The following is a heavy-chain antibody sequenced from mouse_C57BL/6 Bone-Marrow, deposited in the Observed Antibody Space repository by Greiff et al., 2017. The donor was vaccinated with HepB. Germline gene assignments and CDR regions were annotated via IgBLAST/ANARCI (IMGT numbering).Heavy chain of an antibody. D-gene: IGHD1-1*01. J-gene: IGHJ4*01. CDR3: ARKFPITTVRGGTSYYAMDY. Sequence: QVQLQHSGAELAKPGASVKLSCKASGYTFTSYWMHWVKQRPGQGLEWIGYINPSSGYTKYNQKFKDKATLTADKSSSTAYMQLSSLTYEDSAVYYCARKFPITTVRGGTSYYAMDYWGQGTSVTVSS. V-gene: IGHV1-7*01. CDR1: GYTFTSYW. CDR2: INPSSGYT.